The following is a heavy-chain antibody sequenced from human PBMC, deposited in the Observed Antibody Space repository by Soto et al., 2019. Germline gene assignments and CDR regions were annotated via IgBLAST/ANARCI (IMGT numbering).Heavy chain of an antibody. CDR1: GFTFRSFT. D-gene: IGHD6-13*01. V-gene: IGHV3-21*01. J-gene: IGHJ5*02. CDR2: ISSNSAYI. CDR3: TRDASRDSSARGWFDP. Sequence: GWSLRLSSAASGFTFRSFTMNWVRQAPGKGLEWVSTISSNSAYIYYTDALRGRFTISRDNAKNSLHLQMNSLRAEDTAVYYCTRDASRDSSARGWFDPWGPGTLVTVSS.